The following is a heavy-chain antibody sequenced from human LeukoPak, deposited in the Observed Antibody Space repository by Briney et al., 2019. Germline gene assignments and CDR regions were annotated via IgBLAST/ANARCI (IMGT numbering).Heavy chain of an antibody. V-gene: IGHV5-51*01. Sequence: GESLKISFKGAGXSFIHYWIAWVRQMPGKGLEWMGIIYPGDSDTRYSPSFQGQVTISADKSISTAYLQWNSLKASDTAMYYCARQTTVTKPIDYWGQGTLVTVSS. CDR2: IYPGDSDT. CDR3: ARQTTVTKPIDY. CDR1: GXSFIHYW. D-gene: IGHD4-17*01. J-gene: IGHJ4*02.